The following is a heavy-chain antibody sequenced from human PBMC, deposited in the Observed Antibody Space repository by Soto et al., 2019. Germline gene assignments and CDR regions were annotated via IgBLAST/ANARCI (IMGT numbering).Heavy chain of an antibody. D-gene: IGHD3-3*01. CDR1: GGSISSSSYY. CDR2: IYYSGST. V-gene: IGHV4-39*01. Sequence: SETLSLTCTVSGGSISSSSYYWGWIRQPPGKGLEWIGSIYYSGSTYYNPSLKSRVTISVDTSKNQFSLKLSSVTAADTAVYYCARSDQDKYYDFWSGYSELYYFDYWGQGTLVTVSS. CDR3: ARSDQDKYYDFWSGYSELYYFDY. J-gene: IGHJ4*02.